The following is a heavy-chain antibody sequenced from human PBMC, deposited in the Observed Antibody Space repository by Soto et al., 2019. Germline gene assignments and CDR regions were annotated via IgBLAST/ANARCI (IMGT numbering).Heavy chain of an antibody. D-gene: IGHD1-26*01. CDR1: GFTFSLYG. J-gene: IGHJ3*02. Sequence: QVQLVESGGGVVQPGRSLRLSCAASGFTFSLYGMHWVRQAPGKGLEWVAVISYDGSNKHYADSVKGRFTISRDKSKNTLYLQMNSLRAEDTAVYYCAKGRIVGATNDAFDIWGQGTMVTVSS. V-gene: IGHV3-30*18. CDR2: ISYDGSNK. CDR3: AKGRIVGATNDAFDI.